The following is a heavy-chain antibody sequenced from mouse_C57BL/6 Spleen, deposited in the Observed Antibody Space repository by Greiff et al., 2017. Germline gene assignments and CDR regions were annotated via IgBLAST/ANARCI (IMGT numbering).Heavy chain of an antibody. J-gene: IGHJ4*01. V-gene: IGHV1-42*01. D-gene: IGHD2-4*01. CDR3: ARRDYDDAMDY. CDR1: GYSFTGYY. Sequence: VQLKQPGPELVKPGASVKISCKASGYSFTGYYMNWVKQSPEKSLEWIGEINPSTGGTTYNQKFKAKATLTVDKSSSTAYMQLKCLTSEDAAVYYCARRDYDDAMDYWGQGTSVTVSS. CDR2: INPSTGGT.